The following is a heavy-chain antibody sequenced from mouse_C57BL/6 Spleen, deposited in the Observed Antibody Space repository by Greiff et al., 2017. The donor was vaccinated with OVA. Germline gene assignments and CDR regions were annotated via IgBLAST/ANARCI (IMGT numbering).Heavy chain of an antibody. D-gene: IGHD2-4*01. V-gene: IGHV1-15*01. CDR2: IDPETGGT. CDR3: TRNYDYDGAWFAY. Sequence: QVQLQQSGAELVRPGASVTLSCKASGYTFTDYEMHWVKQTPVHGLEWIGAIDPETGGTAYNQKFKGKAILTADKSSSTAYMELRSLTSEDAAVDYCTRNYDYDGAWFAYWGQGTLVTVSA. CDR1: GYTFTDYE. J-gene: IGHJ3*01.